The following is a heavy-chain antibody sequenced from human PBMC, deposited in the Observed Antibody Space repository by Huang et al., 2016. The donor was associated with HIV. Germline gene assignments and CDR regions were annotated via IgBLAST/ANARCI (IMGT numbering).Heavy chain of an antibody. V-gene: IGHV3-15*01. CDR3: TTESESSGWTMDHDAFDI. D-gene: IGHD6-19*01. CDR2: IKSKTDGGTT. Sequence: EVQLVESGGGLVKPGGSLRLSCAASGFTFSNAWLSWVRQAAGKGLEGVGRIKSKTDGGTTDYAAPVKGRFTISRDDSKNTLYLQMNSLKTEDTAVYYCTTESESSGWTMDHDAFDIWGQGTMVTVSS. J-gene: IGHJ3*02. CDR1: GFTFSNAW.